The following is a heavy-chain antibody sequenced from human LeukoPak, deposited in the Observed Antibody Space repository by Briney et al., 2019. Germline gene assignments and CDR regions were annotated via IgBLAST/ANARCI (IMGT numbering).Heavy chain of an antibody. D-gene: IGHD3-3*01. CDR2: ISCDGSNK. CDR3: ASLSGAYYDFWSGYSETPY. V-gene: IGHV3-30-3*01. J-gene: IGHJ4*02. Sequence: PGGSLRLSCAASGFTFSSYAMHWVRQAPGKGLEWVAVISCDGSNKYYADSVKGRFTISRDNSKNTLYLQMNSLRAEDTAVYYCASLSGAYYDFWSGYSETPYWGQGTLVTVSS. CDR1: GFTFSSYA.